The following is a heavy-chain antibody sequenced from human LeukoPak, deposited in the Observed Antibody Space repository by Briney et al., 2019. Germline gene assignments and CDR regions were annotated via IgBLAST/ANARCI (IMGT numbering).Heavy chain of an antibody. V-gene: IGHV1-69*05. Sequence: GASLRLSCKASGVTFSGYAISWVRQAPGQGLEWMGGIIPIFGTANYAQKLQGRVTITTDESTSTAYMELSSLRSEDTAVYYCASGDYYDSSGYKYWGQGTLVTVSS. J-gene: IGHJ4*02. CDR1: GVTFSGYA. D-gene: IGHD3-22*01. CDR3: ASGDYYDSSGYKY. CDR2: IIPIFGTA.